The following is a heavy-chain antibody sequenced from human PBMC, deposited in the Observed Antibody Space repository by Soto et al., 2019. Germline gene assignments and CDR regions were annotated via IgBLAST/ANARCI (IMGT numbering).Heavy chain of an antibody. D-gene: IGHD3-10*01. J-gene: IGHJ6*02. Sequence: GGSLRLSCASSVFTFISYDMHWVRQATGKGLEWVSAIGTAGDPYYPGSVKGRFTISRENAKNSLYLQMNSLRAGDTAVYYCARGHYGSGRPYYYYGMDVWGQGTTVTVSS. CDR3: ARGHYGSGRPYYYYGMDV. V-gene: IGHV3-13*05. CDR2: IGTAGDP. CDR1: VFTFISYD.